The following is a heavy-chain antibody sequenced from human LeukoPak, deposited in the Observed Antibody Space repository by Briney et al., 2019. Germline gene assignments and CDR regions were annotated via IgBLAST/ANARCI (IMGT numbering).Heavy chain of an antibody. D-gene: IGHD5-24*01. CDR2: ISVYNDDT. Sequence: ASVKVSCKASGYAFRTYGISWVRQAVGQGLEWMGWISVYNDDTHYAQKFQGRLSMTTDTSRSTVYMELRSLRSDDTAVYFCARSTQLPSEYFNGMDVWGQGTTVTVSS. J-gene: IGHJ6*02. CDR3: ARSTQLPSEYFNGMDV. V-gene: IGHV1-18*01. CDR1: GYAFRTYG.